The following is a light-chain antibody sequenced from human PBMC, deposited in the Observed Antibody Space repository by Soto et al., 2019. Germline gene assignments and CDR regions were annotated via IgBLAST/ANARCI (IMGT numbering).Light chain of an antibody. J-gene: IGKJ4*01. V-gene: IGKV3-11*01. CDR1: QSVSSY. CDR2: DAS. CDR3: QQRSNWPLT. Sequence: EIVLTPSPATLSLSPGERATLSCRASQSVSSYLAWYQQKPAQAPRLLIYDASNRATGVPARFSGSGSGTDFTLTISSLEPEDFAVYYCQQRSNWPLTCGGGTKVEIK.